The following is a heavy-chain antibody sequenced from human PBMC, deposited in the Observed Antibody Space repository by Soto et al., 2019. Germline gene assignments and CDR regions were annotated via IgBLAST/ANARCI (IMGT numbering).Heavy chain of an antibody. CDR1: GYTFTSYA. V-gene: IGHV1-3*01. J-gene: IGHJ4*02. CDR3: ARYASNYYGSGSYRADGVLGY. D-gene: IGHD3-10*01. CDR2: INAGNGNT. Sequence: ASVKVSCKASGYTFTSYAMHWVRQAPGQRLEWMGWINAGNGNTKYSQKFQGRVTITRDTSASTAYMELSSLRSEDTAVYYCARYASNYYGSGSYRADGVLGYWGQGTLVTVSS.